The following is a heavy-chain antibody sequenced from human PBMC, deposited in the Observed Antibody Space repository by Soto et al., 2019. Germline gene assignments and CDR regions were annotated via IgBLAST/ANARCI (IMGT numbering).Heavy chain of an antibody. CDR3: ARDKDWAFDY. CDR1: GFTFSSYS. V-gene: IGHV3-48*04. J-gene: IGHJ4*02. CDR2: IFATSTTI. D-gene: IGHD3-9*01. Sequence: EVQLVESGGGLVQPGGSLRLSCVASGFTFSSYSMVWVRLAPGKGLEWISYIFATSTTIYYADSVKGRFTVSRDNTQNSLFLLMNSLRAEDTAIYYCARDKDWAFDYWGQGTLVTVSS.